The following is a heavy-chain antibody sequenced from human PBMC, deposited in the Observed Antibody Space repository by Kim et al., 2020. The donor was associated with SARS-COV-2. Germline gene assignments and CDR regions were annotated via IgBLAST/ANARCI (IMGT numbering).Heavy chain of an antibody. CDR3: ARDQDGVGATMMYYYYGMDV. CDR2: ISAYNGNT. Sequence: ASVKVSCKASGYTFTSYGISWVRQAPGQGLEWMGWISAYNGNTNYAQKLQGRVTMTTDTSTSTAYMELRSLRSDDTAVYYCARDQDGVGATMMYYYYGMDVWGQGTTVTISS. CDR1: GYTFTSYG. J-gene: IGHJ6*02. D-gene: IGHD1-26*01. V-gene: IGHV1-18*01.